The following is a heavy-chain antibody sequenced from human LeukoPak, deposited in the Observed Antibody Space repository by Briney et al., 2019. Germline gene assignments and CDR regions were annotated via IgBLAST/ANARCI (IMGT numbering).Heavy chain of an antibody. CDR2: ISWNSGSI. V-gene: IGHV3-9*01. D-gene: IGHD3-10*01. CDR3: AKDPYYYGSGSQGYYFDY. Sequence: GRSLRLSCAASGFTFDDYAMHWVRQVPGKGLERVSGISWNSGSIGYADSVKGRFTISRDNAKNSLYLQMNSLRAEDTALYYCAKDPYYYGSGSQGYYFDYWGQGTLVTVSS. J-gene: IGHJ4*02. CDR1: GFTFDDYA.